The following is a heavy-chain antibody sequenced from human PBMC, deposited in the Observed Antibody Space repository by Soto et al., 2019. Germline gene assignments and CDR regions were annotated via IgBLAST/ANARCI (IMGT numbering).Heavy chain of an antibody. V-gene: IGHV4-31*03. Sequence: SETLSLTCTVSGGSISSGGYYWSWIRQHPGKGLEWIGYIYYSGSTYYNPSLKSRVTISVDTSKNQFSLKLSSVTAADTAVYYCARGGDIVVVPAGGTHGGMEGWGQGTTVTVSS. J-gene: IGHJ6*02. CDR1: GGSISSGGYY. D-gene: IGHD2-2*01. CDR2: IYYSGST. CDR3: ARGGDIVVVPAGGTHGGMEG.